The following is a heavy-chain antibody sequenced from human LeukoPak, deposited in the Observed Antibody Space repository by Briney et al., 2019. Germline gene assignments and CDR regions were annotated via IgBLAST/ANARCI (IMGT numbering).Heavy chain of an antibody. CDR3: ATLYDSAGYYRTPNDS. D-gene: IGHD3-22*01. CDR2: IYSGGST. V-gene: IGHV3-53*05. Sequence: GGSLRLSCAASGFTVSSNYMSWVRQAPGKGLEWVSVIYSGGSTYYADSVKGRFTVFRDNSRHTLYLQMNSLGPEDTAMYYCATLYDSAGYYRTPNDSWGQGTLVTVSS. CDR1: GFTVSSNY. J-gene: IGHJ4*02.